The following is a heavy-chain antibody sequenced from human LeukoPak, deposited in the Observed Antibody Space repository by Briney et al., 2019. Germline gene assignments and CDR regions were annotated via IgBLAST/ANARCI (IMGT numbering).Heavy chain of an antibody. Sequence: GGSLRLSCAASGFIFSGYAMSWVRQAPGKGLEWVSGISGGGGSTYYADSVKGRFAISRDNSKNRLFLQMNSLRAEDTAVYYCAKAGSGYSYFDRWGQGTLVTVSS. CDR1: GFIFSGYA. J-gene: IGHJ4*02. CDR2: ISGGGGST. CDR3: AKAGSGYSYFDR. D-gene: IGHD3-22*01. V-gene: IGHV3-23*01.